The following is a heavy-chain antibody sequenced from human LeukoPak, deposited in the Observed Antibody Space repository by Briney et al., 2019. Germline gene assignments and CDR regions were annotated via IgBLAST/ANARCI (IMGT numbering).Heavy chain of an antibody. D-gene: IGHD3-10*01. CDR1: GGSISSYY. J-gene: IGHJ4*02. V-gene: IGHV4-59*01. CDR3: ARAEAYYYGSGSYFYYFDY. Sequence: PSETLSLTCTVSGGSISSYYWSWIRQPPGKGLEWIGYIYYSGSTNYNPSLKSRVTISVDTSKNQFSLKLSSVNAADTAVYYCARAEAYYYGSGSYFYYFDYWGQGTLVTVSS. CDR2: IYYSGST.